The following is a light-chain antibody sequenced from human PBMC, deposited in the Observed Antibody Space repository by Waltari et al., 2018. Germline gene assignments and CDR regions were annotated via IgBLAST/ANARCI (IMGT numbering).Light chain of an antibody. Sequence: QSALTQPASVSGSPGQSITISCTGTSSDVGGYNYVSWYQQHPGKAPKLMIYDVSNLPSGVPNRFSGSKSGNTASLTISGLQAEDEADYYCSSYTSSSVVVFGGGTKLTVL. CDR2: DVS. CDR3: SSYTSSSVVV. J-gene: IGLJ2*01. V-gene: IGLV2-14*03. CDR1: SSDVGGYNY.